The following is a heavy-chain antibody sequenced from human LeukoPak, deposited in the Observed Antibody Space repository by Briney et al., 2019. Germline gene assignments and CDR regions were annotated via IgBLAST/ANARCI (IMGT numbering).Heavy chain of an antibody. CDR2: IYTSGST. CDR3: ARASSADTGRGLDY. CDR1: GGSISSFY. Sequence: SETLSLTCTVSGGSISSFYWSWIPQPAGKGLEWIGRIYTSGSTNYNPSLKSRVTMSVDTSKNQISLRLSSVTATDTAMYYCARASSADTGRGLDYWGQGTLVSVSS. D-gene: IGHD6-19*01. J-gene: IGHJ4*02. V-gene: IGHV4-4*07.